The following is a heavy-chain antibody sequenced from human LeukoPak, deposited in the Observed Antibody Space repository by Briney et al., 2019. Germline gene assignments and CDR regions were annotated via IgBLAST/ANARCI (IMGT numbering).Heavy chain of an antibody. D-gene: IGHD2-15*01. CDR2: ISGSGGRT. CDR1: GFTFSSYW. J-gene: IGHJ4*02. V-gene: IGHV3-23*01. Sequence: PGGSLRLSCAASGFTFSSYWMTWVRQAPGKGLEWISSISGSGGRTNYADSVKGRFTVSRDNSKNTLYLQMNSLRAEDTAVYYCAKTPGDCTGGTCYSFDYWGQGSLVTVSS. CDR3: AKTPGDCTGGTCYSFDY.